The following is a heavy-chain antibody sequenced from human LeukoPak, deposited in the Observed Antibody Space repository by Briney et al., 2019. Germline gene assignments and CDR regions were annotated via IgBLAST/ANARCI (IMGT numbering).Heavy chain of an antibody. D-gene: IGHD6-13*01. J-gene: IGHJ5*02. CDR3: ARVVAAAGNNWFDP. V-gene: IGHV4-30-4*07. Sequence: SVTLSLTCAVSGDSISSGGYSWSWIRQTPGKGLEWIAYIHDSGSTYNNPSLKSRLSISIDTSKNQFSLKLNSVTAADTAVYYCARVVAAAGNNWFDPWGQGTLVTVSS. CDR2: IHDSGST. CDR1: GDSISSGGYS.